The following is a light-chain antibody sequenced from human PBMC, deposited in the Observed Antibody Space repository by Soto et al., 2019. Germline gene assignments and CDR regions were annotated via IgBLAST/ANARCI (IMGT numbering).Light chain of an antibody. CDR2: NVS. J-gene: IGLJ2*01. CDR3: SSYTNTSPHVI. CDR1: SSDIGGYNH. Sequence: QSVLTQPASVSGSPGQSITISCTGASSDIGGYNHVSWYQQHPGKAPKLIIYNVSHRPSGVSTRFSGSKYGNTASLIIAGLQAEDVADYFCSSYTNTSPHVIFGGGTKLTVL. V-gene: IGLV2-14*03.